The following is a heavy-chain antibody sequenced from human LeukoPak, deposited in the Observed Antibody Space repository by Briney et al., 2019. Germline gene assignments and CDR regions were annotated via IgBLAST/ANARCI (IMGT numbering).Heavy chain of an antibody. V-gene: IGHV3-48*03. Sequence: PGGSLRLSCAASGFTFSSYEMNWVRQAPGKGLEWVSYISSSGSGRTTYYADSVKGRFTISRDNAKNSLYLQMNSLRGEDTAVYYCARSLFYSSSSEWGQGTLVTVSS. D-gene: IGHD6-6*01. CDR3: ARSLFYSSSSE. J-gene: IGHJ4*02. CDR2: ISSSGSGRTT. CDR1: GFTFSSYE.